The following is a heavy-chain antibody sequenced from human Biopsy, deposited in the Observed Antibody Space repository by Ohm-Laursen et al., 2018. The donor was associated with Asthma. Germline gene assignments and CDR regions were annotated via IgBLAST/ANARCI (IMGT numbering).Heavy chain of an antibody. V-gene: IGHV4-59*01. CDR3: ARATSTWSQSGPHYFGH. Sequence: SETLSLTCTVSPGSINDYYWNWIRQFPGKGLEWIGYVHSTGSTRFNPSLKSRLTISVDTSVDQVSLKLTSVTAADTAVYYCARATSTWSQSGPHYFGHWGQGTLVTVSS. CDR1: PGSINDYY. D-gene: IGHD6-13*01. CDR2: VHSTGST. J-gene: IGHJ4*02.